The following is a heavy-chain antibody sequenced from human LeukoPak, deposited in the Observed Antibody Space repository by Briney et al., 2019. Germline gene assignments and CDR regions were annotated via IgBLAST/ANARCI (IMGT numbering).Heavy chain of an antibody. D-gene: IGHD5-12*01. V-gene: IGHV3-30*04. CDR3: ARGLRGYSGYTRYY. CDR2: ISYDGSNK. Sequence: GGSLRLSCAASGFTFSSYAMHWVRQAPGKGGEGGAVISYDGSNKYYADSVKGRFTISRDNSKNTLYLQMNSLRAEDTAVYYCARGLRGYSGYTRYYWGQGTLVTVSS. CDR1: GFTFSSYA. J-gene: IGHJ4*02.